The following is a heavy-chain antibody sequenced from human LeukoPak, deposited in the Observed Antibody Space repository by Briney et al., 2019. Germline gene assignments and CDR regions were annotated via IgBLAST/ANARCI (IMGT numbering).Heavy chain of an antibody. CDR3: ARERTPIALKIMIIFDS. CDR1: GYTFADYY. V-gene: IGHV1-2*02. Sequence: ASVKVSCKASGYTFADYYIHWVRQAPGQGLEWMASINPHGGVTNSAQEFQGRVTVTRDASISTAYLELSGLRSDDTAVYYCARERTPIALKIMIIFDSWGQGTLITVSS. CDR2: INPHGGVT. D-gene: IGHD3-16*01. J-gene: IGHJ5*01.